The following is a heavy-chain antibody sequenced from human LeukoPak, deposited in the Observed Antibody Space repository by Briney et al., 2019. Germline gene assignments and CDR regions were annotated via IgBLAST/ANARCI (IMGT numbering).Heavy chain of an antibody. D-gene: IGHD1-7*01. J-gene: IGHJ1*01. Sequence: SETLSLTCTVSGGSVSSGSSYWSWIRQPPGKGLEWIGYIYYSGSTNYNPSLKSRLTISVDTSKNQFSLKLSSVTAADTAVYYCVQNIPGTIEHWGQGTLVTVSS. CDR1: GGSVSSGSSY. V-gene: IGHV4-61*01. CDR2: IYYSGST. CDR3: VQNIPGTIEH.